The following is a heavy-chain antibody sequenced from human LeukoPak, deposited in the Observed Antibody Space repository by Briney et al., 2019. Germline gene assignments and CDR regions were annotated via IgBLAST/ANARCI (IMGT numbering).Heavy chain of an antibody. V-gene: IGHV3-21*01. Sequence: VRSLRLSCAASGFTFSSYSMNWVRQAPGQGLEWVSSISSSSSYIYYADSVKGRFTISRDNAKNSLYLQMNSLRAEDTAVYYCAREIQEWLRPRAGYMDVWGKGTTVTVSS. CDR1: GFTFSSYS. CDR2: ISSSSSYI. D-gene: IGHD5-12*01. J-gene: IGHJ6*03. CDR3: AREIQEWLRPRAGYMDV.